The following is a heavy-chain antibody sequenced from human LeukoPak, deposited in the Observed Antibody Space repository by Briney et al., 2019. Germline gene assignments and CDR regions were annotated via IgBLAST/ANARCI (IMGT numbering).Heavy chain of an antibody. Sequence: ASVKVSCKASGYTFTGYYMHWVRQAPGQGLEWMGWISAYNGNTNYAQKLQGRVTMTTDTSTSTAYMELRSLRSDDTAVYYCAREMERLRGYYYYMDVWGKGTTVTVSS. CDR2: ISAYNGNT. J-gene: IGHJ6*03. D-gene: IGHD1-26*01. CDR3: AREMERLRGYYYYMDV. V-gene: IGHV1-18*04. CDR1: GYTFTGYY.